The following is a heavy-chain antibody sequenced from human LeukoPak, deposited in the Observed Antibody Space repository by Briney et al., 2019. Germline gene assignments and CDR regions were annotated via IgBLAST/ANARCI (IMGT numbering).Heavy chain of an antibody. D-gene: IGHD6-19*01. V-gene: IGHV1-2*06. Sequence: ASVKVSCKASGYTFTGYYMHWVRQAPGQGLEWMGRINPNSGGTNYAQKFQGRVTMTRDTSISTAYMELSRLRSDDMAVYYCAREAVAGKSYWYFDLWGRGTLVTVSS. J-gene: IGHJ2*01. CDR3: AREAVAGKSYWYFDL. CDR1: GYTFTGYY. CDR2: INPNSGGT.